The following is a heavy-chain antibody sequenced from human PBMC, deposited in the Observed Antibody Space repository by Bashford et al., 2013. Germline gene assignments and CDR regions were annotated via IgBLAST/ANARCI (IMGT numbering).Heavy chain of an antibody. D-gene: IGHD1-20*01. V-gene: IGHV4-31*08. CDR1: GGSISRGGYY. CDR3: ATRRPISGTTKYYFDF. CDR2: IYYSGRT. Sequence: TLSLTCTVSGGSISRGGYYWSWIRQHPGKGLEWIGYIYYSGRTHYNPSLNSRVIISVDTSQNQLSLRLSSVTAADTARYYCATRRPISGTTKYYFDFWGQGALVTVSS. J-gene: IGHJ4*02.